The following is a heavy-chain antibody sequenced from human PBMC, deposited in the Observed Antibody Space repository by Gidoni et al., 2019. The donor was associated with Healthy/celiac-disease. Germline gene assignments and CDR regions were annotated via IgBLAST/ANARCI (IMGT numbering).Heavy chain of an antibody. D-gene: IGHD6-19*01. V-gene: IGHV3-74*01. J-gene: IGHJ3*02. CDR2: INSDGSST. CDR1: GFTFSSYW. Sequence: EVQLVESGGGLVQPGGSLRLSCAASGFTFSSYWMHWVRQAPGKGLVWVSRINSDGSSTSYADSVKGRFTISRDNAKNTLYLQMNSLRAEDTAVYYCARAKAVAGDLDAFDIWGQGTMVTVSS. CDR3: ARAKAVAGDLDAFDI.